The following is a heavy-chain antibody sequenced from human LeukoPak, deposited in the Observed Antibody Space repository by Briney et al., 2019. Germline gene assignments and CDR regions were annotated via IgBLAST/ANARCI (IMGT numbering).Heavy chain of an antibody. CDR1: GGSISSSSYY. D-gene: IGHD2-15*01. Sequence: SETLSLTCTVSGGSISSSSYYWGWIRQPPGKGLEWIGSIYYSGSTYYNPSLKSRVTISVDTSKNQFSLKLSSVTAAGTAVYYCASPQAYCSGGSCHNWFDPWGQGTLVTVSS. CDR3: ASPQAYCSGGSCHNWFDP. J-gene: IGHJ5*02. V-gene: IGHV4-39*01. CDR2: IYYSGST.